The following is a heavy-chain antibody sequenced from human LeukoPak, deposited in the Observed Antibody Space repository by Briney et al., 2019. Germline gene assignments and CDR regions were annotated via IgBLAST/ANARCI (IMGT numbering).Heavy chain of an antibody. D-gene: IGHD3-9*01. CDR3: ARSSLYYDILTGEQDSNWFDP. Sequence: ASVKVSCKASGGTFSSYAISWVRQAPGQGLEWMGGIISIFGTANYAQKFQGRVTITADKSTSTAYMELSSLRSEDTAVYYCARSSLYYDILTGEQDSNWFDPWGQGTLVTVSS. CDR2: IISIFGTA. CDR1: GGTFSSYA. J-gene: IGHJ5*02. V-gene: IGHV1-69*06.